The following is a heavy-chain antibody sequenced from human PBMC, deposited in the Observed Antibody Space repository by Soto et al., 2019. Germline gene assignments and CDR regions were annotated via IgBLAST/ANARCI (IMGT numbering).Heavy chain of an antibody. V-gene: IGHV1-69*13. D-gene: IGHD5-12*01. CDR1: GGTFSSFG. CDR2: IIPVFGRP. J-gene: IGHJ1*01. Sequence: SVKISCKASGGTFSSFGISWVRQAPGQGLEWMGGIIPVFGRPNYAQRFRGRLTITADESTSTSYMELIDLGSEDTAVYYCAREGSGYNFWGEGTQVTVSS. CDR3: AREGSGYNF.